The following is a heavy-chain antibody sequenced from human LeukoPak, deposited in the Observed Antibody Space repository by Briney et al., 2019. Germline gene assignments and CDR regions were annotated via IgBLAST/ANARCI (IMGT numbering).Heavy chain of an antibody. Sequence: SETLSITCAVYGGSFSGHYWSCIRQPPATVLELIGEINHSGSTNYNPSLKSRVTISVDRSKNQFSLKLSSVTAADTAVYYCARQEGLQLRSHFDYWGQGTLVTVSS. V-gene: IGHV4-34*01. D-gene: IGHD5-24*01. CDR1: GGSFSGHY. J-gene: IGHJ4*02. CDR3: ARQEGLQLRSHFDY. CDR2: INHSGST.